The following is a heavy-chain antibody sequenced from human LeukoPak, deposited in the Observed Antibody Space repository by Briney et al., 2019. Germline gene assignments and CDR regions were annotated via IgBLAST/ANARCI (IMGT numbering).Heavy chain of an antibody. Sequence: GGSPRLSCAASGFTFSSYGMHWVRQAPGKGLEWVAFIRYDGSNKYYADSVKGRFTISRDNSKNTLYLQMNSLRAEDTAVYYCAKDIWEYQLLSAFDYWGQGTLVTVSS. CDR1: GFTFSSYG. V-gene: IGHV3-30*02. J-gene: IGHJ4*02. CDR3: AKDIWEYQLLSAFDY. CDR2: IRYDGSNK. D-gene: IGHD2-2*01.